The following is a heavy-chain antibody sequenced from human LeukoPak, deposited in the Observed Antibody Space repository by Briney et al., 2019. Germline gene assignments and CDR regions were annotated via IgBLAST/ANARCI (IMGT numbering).Heavy chain of an antibody. CDR1: GYTFTGYY. Sequence: GASVKVSCKASGYTFTGYYMHWVRQAPGQGLEWMGWINPKTGVIKYALKFQGRVAMTRDISISTAYMELRSLRSDDTAVYYCARALAAADGGYFDYWGQGTLVTVSS. CDR3: ARALAAADGGYFDY. V-gene: IGHV1-2*02. J-gene: IGHJ4*02. D-gene: IGHD6-13*01. CDR2: INPKTGVI.